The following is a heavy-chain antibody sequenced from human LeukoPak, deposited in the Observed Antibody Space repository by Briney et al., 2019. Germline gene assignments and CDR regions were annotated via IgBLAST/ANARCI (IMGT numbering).Heavy chain of an antibody. J-gene: IGHJ3*02. Sequence: AAVKLSRKASGSTVTSYGISWVRQAPGQALEGMGWMSAYNGYTNSAQKLQCRDTMTTDTSTSTAYMELRCLRSDDTAVYYCARDLRPITMVRGVADAFDIWGQGTMVTVSS. V-gene: IGHV1-18*01. CDR3: ARDLRPITMVRGVADAFDI. D-gene: IGHD3-10*01. CDR1: GSTVTSYG. CDR2: MSAYNGYT.